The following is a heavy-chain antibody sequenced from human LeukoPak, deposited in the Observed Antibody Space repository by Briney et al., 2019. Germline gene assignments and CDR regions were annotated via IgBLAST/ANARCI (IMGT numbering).Heavy chain of an antibody. CDR1: GYTFTSYA. V-gene: IGHV1-3*01. D-gene: IGHD3-22*01. CDR3: AKHRFESGGYHSTD. J-gene: IGHJ4*02. Sequence: ASVKVSCKASGYTFTSYAMHWVRQAPGQRLEWMGWINAGNGNTKYSQKFQGRVTITRDTSASTAYMELSSLRSEDTAVYYCAKHRFESGGYHSTDWGQGTLVTVSS. CDR2: INAGNGNT.